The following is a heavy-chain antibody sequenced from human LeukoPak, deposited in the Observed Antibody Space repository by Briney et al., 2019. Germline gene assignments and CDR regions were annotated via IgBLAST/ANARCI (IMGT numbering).Heavy chain of an antibody. CDR3: ARLPRGYSGYDRDY. Sequence: SETLSLTCAVYGGSFSGYYWSWLRQPPGKGVEWIGEINHSGSTNYNPSLTSRVTISVDTSKNQFSLKLSSVAAADKAVYYCARLPRGYSGYDRDYWGQGTLVTVSS. V-gene: IGHV4-34*01. CDR1: GGSFSGYY. CDR2: INHSGST. J-gene: IGHJ4*02. D-gene: IGHD5-12*01.